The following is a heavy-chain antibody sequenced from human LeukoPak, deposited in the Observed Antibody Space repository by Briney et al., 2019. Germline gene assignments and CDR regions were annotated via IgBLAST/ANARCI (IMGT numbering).Heavy chain of an antibody. CDR2: ISSSSSTI. CDR1: GFTFSSYS. CDR3: AHVSSSWYGDAFDI. D-gene: IGHD6-13*01. V-gene: IGHV3-48*04. Sequence: GGSLRLSCAASGFTFSSYSMNWVRQAPGKGLEWVSYISSSSSTIYYADSVKGRFTISRDNAKNSLYLQMNSLRAEDTAVYYCAHVSSSWYGDAFDIWGQGTMVTVSS. J-gene: IGHJ3*02.